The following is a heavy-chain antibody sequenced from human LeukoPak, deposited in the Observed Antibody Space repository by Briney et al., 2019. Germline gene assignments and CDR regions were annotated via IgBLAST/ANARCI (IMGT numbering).Heavy chain of an antibody. D-gene: IGHD3-10*01. Sequence: GGSLRLSCAASGFTFSSYGMHWVRQAPGKGLEWVAFIRYDGSNKYYADSVKGRFTISRDNAKNSLYLQMNSLRAEDTAVYYCAGSYYYYYYYYMDVWGKGTTVTVSS. CDR1: GFTFSSYG. CDR3: AGSYYYYYYYYMDV. J-gene: IGHJ6*03. V-gene: IGHV3-30*02. CDR2: IRYDGSNK.